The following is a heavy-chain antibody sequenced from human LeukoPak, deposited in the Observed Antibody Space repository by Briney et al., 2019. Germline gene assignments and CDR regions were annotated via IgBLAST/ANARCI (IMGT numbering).Heavy chain of an antibody. Sequence: PSETLSLTCGVYGGSFNDYYWSWIRQSPGTGLEWIGEIHHSGSTNYNSSLESRVTISVDTSKNQFSLKLSSVTAADTAVYYCARASATVVTLYYYGMDVWGQGTTVTVSS. CDR2: IHHSGST. J-gene: IGHJ6*02. CDR1: GGSFNDYY. CDR3: ARASATVVTLYYYGMDV. D-gene: IGHD4-23*01. V-gene: IGHV4-34*01.